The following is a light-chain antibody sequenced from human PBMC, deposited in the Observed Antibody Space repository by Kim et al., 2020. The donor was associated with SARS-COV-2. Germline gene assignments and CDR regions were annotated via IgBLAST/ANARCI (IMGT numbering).Light chain of an antibody. CDR1: QTVGGTF. CDR3: QHYDNSPSFA. CDR2: GAS. V-gene: IGKV3-20*01. J-gene: IGKJ2*01. Sequence: EIVLTQSPGTLSLSPGDTATLSCRASQTVGGTFLVWYQQKLGQAPRLLIYGASTRASGVPNRFSGSGSGTDFTLTINRLEPEDFAVYYCQHYDNSPSFAFGQGTKLEI.